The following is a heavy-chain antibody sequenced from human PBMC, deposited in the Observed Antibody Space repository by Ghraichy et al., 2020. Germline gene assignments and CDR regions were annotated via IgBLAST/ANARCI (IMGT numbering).Heavy chain of an antibody. CDR2: ISDSGANT. CDR3: AKVDESGYNMYWGY. J-gene: IGHJ4*02. D-gene: IGHD2-8*02. Sequence: GGSLRLSCAASGFTFSNYAMSWVRQAPGKGLEWVSTISDSGANTYYADFVKGRFTISRDNSKNALYLQMNSLRAEDTAIYYCAKVDESGYNMYWGYWGQGTLVTVSS. CDR1: GFTFSNYA. V-gene: IGHV3-23*01.